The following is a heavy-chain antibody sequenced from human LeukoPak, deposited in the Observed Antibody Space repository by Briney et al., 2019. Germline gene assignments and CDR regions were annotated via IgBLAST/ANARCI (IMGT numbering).Heavy chain of an antibody. V-gene: IGHV4-30-4*01. J-gene: IGHJ4*02. Sequence: PSQTLSLTRTVSGGSISSGDYYWSWIRQPPGKGLEWIGYIYYSGSTYYNPSLKSRVTISVDTSKNQFSLKLSSVTAADTAVYYCARQRYNWNHNYLDYWGQGTLVTVSS. CDR1: GGSISSGDYY. CDR3: ARQRYNWNHNYLDY. D-gene: IGHD1-1*01. CDR2: IYYSGST.